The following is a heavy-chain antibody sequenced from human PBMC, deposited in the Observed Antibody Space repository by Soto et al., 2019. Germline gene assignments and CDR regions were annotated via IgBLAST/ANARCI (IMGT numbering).Heavy chain of an antibody. CDR1: GWSFSGYY. Sequence: SETLSLTCAVSGWSFSGYYWSWIRQPPGKGLEWIGEINHSGSTNYNPSLKSRVTISVDTSKNQFSLKLSSVTAADTAVYYCARALPGTDAFDIWGQGTMVTVSS. CDR3: ARALPGTDAFDI. CDR2: INHSGST. V-gene: IGHV4-34*01. J-gene: IGHJ3*02. D-gene: IGHD3-9*01.